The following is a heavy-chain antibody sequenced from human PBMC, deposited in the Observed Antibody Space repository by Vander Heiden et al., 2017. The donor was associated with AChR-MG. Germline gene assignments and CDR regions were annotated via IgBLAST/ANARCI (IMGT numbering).Heavy chain of an antibody. CDR3: ARGIAVNFDY. J-gene: IGHJ4*02. CDR1: GFAVSSNY. V-gene: IGHV3-53*01. Sequence: ELQLPESGGGLIQPRGSLSLSCPASGFAVSSNYMSWVRQAPGKGLEWVSVIYSGGSTYYADSVKGRFTIARDNSKNTLYLQMNSLRAEDTAVYYCARGIAVNFDYWGQGTLVTVSS. CDR2: IYSGGST. D-gene: IGHD6-19*01.